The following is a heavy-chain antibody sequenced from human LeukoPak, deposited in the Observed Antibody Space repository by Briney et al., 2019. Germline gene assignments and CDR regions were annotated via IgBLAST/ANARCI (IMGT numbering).Heavy chain of an antibody. Sequence: ASVKVSCKASGGTFSSYAISWVRQAPGQGLEWMGRIIPIFGTANYAQKFQGRVTITTDESTSTAYMGLSSLRSEDTAVYYCAREGTNDFWSGFRSGWFDPWGQGTLVTVSS. J-gene: IGHJ5*02. CDR2: IIPIFGTA. CDR3: AREGTNDFWSGFRSGWFDP. CDR1: GGTFSSYA. D-gene: IGHD3-3*01. V-gene: IGHV1-69*05.